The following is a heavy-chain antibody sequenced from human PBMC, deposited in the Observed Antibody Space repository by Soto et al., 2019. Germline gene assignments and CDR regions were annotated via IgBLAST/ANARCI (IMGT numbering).Heavy chain of an antibody. Sequence: KPSETLSLTCSVSGGSVRSDYYYWSWIRQPPGKGLEWIGYIYYSGSTNYNPSLQSRVTISLDTPKNQFSLKLNSVTAADTAVYYCXRESYDDSGYYSRWFDPWGRGAQVTVSS. CDR2: IYYSGST. V-gene: IGHV4-61*01. CDR1: GGSVRSDYYY. J-gene: IGHJ5*02. D-gene: IGHD3-22*01. CDR3: XRESYDDSGYYSRWFDP.